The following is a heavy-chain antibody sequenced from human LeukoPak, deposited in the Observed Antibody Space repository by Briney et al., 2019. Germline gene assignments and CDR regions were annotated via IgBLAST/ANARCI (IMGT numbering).Heavy chain of an antibody. D-gene: IGHD2-15*01. CDR2: INPNSGGT. V-gene: IGHV1-2*02. J-gene: IGHJ4*02. Sequence: ASVKVSCKASGYTFTGYYMHWVRQAPGQGLEWMGWINPNSGGTNYAQKFQGSVTMTRDTSISTAYMELSRLRSDDTAVYYCAGGYCSGGSCYLSDYWGQGTLVTVSS. CDR3: AGGYCSGGSCYLSDY. CDR1: GYTFTGYY.